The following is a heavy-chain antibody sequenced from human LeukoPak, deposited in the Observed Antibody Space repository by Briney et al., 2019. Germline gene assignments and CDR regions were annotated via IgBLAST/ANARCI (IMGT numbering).Heavy chain of an antibody. CDR2: IYTSGST. Sequence: PSETLSLTCTVSGGSLSSYYWSWIRQPAGKGLEWIGRIYTSGSTNYNPSLKSRVTMSVDTSKNQFSLKLSSVTAADTAVYYCARGATIFGVVITWFDPWGQGTLVTVSS. CDR3: ARGATIFGVVITWFDP. J-gene: IGHJ5*02. V-gene: IGHV4-4*07. D-gene: IGHD3-3*01. CDR1: GGSLSSYY.